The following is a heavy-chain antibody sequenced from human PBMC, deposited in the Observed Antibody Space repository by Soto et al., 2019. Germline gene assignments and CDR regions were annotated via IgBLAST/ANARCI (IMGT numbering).Heavy chain of an antibody. D-gene: IGHD3-10*01. CDR2: ISTYTGNT. CDR1: GYTFTNYD. V-gene: IGHV1-18*01. J-gene: IGHJ6*02. Sequence: QVHLVQSGAEVKKPGASVKVSCKASGYTFTNYDINWVRQAPGQGLEWMGWISTYTGNTNYAQTLQGRVTMTTDTFTSTAYMELGSLRSDDTAVYYCARGYYYGSGRPTPGGMDVWGQGTAVTVSS. CDR3: ARGYYYGSGRPTPGGMDV.